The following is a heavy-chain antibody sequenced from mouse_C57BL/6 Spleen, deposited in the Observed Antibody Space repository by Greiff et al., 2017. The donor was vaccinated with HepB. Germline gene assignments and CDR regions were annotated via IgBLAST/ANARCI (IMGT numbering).Heavy chain of an antibody. CDR2: INPNNGGT. CDR1: GYTFTDYN. V-gene: IGHV1-18*01. D-gene: IGHD1-1*01. CDR3: ARYVPYGSSYEYFDV. Sequence: EVQLQQSGPELVKPGASVKIPCKASGYTFTDYNMDWVKLSHGKSLEWIGDINPNNGGTIYNQKFKGKATLTVDKSSSTAYMELRSLTSEDTAVYYCARYVPYGSSYEYFDVWGTGTTVTVSS. J-gene: IGHJ1*03.